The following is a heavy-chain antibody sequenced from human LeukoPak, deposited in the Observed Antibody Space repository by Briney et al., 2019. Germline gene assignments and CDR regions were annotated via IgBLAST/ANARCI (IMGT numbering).Heavy chain of an antibody. CDR2: IYSGGST. Sequence: GGSLRLSCAASGFTVSNNYISWVRQAPGKGLEWVSVIYSGGSTKYADSVKALFTIFRDNSKNTVSLQMNSLRADDTAVYYCARAPLDNWGQGNLVTVSS. CDR3: ARAPLDN. CDR1: GFTVSNNY. J-gene: IGHJ4*02. V-gene: IGHV3-53*01.